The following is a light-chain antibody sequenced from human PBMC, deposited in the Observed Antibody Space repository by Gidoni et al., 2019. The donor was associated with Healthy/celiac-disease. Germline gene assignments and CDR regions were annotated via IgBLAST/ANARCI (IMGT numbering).Light chain of an antibody. CDR3: SSYTSSSPWV. V-gene: IGLV2-14*01. CDR2: DVS. Sequence: QSALTQPAPVAGSPGQAITISCTGTSSDGGGYNYVSWYQQHPGKAPKIMIYDVSNRPSGVSNRFSGSKSGNTASLTISGLQAEDEADYYCSSYTSSSPWVFGGGTKLTVL. J-gene: IGLJ3*02. CDR1: SSDGGGYNY.